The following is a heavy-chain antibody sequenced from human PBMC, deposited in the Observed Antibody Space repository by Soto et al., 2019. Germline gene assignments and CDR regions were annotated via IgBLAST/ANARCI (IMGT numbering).Heavy chain of an antibody. Sequence: EVQLVESGGGLVQPGGSLRLSCAASGFTFSNYWMTWVRQAPGKGLEWVANIKEDGSRKYYVDSVKGRFTISRDNAKSSLYLQMNSLRAEDTAVYYCANGFGSYSNWFDPWGQGTLVTVSS. CDR1: GFTFSNYW. CDR3: ANGFGSYSNWFDP. CDR2: IKEDGSRK. J-gene: IGHJ5*02. V-gene: IGHV3-7*03. D-gene: IGHD1-26*01.